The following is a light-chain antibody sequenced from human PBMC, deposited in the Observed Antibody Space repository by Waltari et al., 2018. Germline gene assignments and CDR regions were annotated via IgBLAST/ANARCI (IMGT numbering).Light chain of an antibody. J-gene: IGLJ2*01. Sequence: QSVLTQPPSVSGAPGQRVTISCTGSSSNIGAGYDVPWYQQLPGTAPKLLISGNSNRPSGVPDRFSGSKSGTSASLAITGLQAEDEADYYCQSYDSSLSGPYVVFGGGTKLTVL. CDR3: QSYDSSLSGPYVV. CDR2: GNS. CDR1: SSNIGAGYD. V-gene: IGLV1-40*01.